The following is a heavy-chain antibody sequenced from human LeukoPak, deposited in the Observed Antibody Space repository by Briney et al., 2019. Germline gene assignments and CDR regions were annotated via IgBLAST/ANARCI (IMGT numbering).Heavy chain of an antibody. CDR2: IWYDGSNK. CDR1: GFTFSSYG. CDR3: ARDKPPPYYYDSSGIFDY. D-gene: IGHD3-22*01. J-gene: IGHJ4*02. V-gene: IGHV3-33*01. Sequence: GGSLRLSCAATGFTFSSYGMHWVRQAPGKGLEWVAVIWYDGSNKYYADSGKGRFTNSRDNAKNTLYLQMNSLRAEETAVYYCARDKPPPYYYDSSGIFDYWGQGTLVTVTS.